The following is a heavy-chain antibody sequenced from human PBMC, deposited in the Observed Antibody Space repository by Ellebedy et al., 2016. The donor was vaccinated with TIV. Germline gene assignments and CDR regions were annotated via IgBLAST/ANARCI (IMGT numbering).Heavy chain of an antibody. CDR3: ATERSGSYYNY. CDR1: GIIFSSYW. D-gene: IGHD1-26*01. CDR2: TNRDGSST. V-gene: IGHV3-74*03. J-gene: IGHJ4*02. Sequence: GESLKISCEASGIIFSSYWMHCVCPAPGKGLLLVSSTNRDGSSTTYADSVKGRFTISRDNAKNTVYLQMNRLILEDTAVYYCATERSGSYYNYWGQGTLVTVSS.